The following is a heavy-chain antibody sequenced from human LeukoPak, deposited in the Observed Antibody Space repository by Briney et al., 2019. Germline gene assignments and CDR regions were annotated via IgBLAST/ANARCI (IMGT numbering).Heavy chain of an antibody. CDR1: GGSINSGIYY. CDR2: MFYSGDT. CDR3: AIYGDPLYLYYYYGMDV. D-gene: IGHD4-17*01. Sequence: PSETLSLTCAVSGGSINSGIYYWGWLRHTAGQGLEWVGNMFYSGDTYYTPSLKSRVTISIDTSKSQFSLNLSSVSAADTAVYYCAIYGDPLYLYYYYGMDVWGQGTTVTVSS. V-gene: IGHV4-39*01. J-gene: IGHJ6*02.